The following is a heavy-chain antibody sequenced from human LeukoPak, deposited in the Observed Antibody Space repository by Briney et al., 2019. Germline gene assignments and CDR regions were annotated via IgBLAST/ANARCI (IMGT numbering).Heavy chain of an antibody. V-gene: IGHV4-31*03. J-gene: IGHJ4*02. CDR3: ARTRGPYGGYVGEDY. D-gene: IGHD5-12*01. Sequence: SETLSLTCTVSGGSISSGGYYWSWIRQHPGKGLEWIGYIYYSGSTYYNPSLKSRVTISVDTSKNQFSLKPSSVTAADTAVYYCARTRGPYGGYVGEDYWGQGTLVTVSS. CDR2: IYYSGST. CDR1: GGSISSGGYY.